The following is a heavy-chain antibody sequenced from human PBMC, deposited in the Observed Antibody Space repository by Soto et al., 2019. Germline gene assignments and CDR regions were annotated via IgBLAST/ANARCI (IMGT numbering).Heavy chain of an antibody. V-gene: IGHV3-30*18. D-gene: IGHD5-12*01. CDR2: ISYDGSNK. CDR1: GFTFSSYG. CDR3: AKSDGYNYFDY. Sequence: QVQLVESGGGVVQPGRSLRLSCAASGFTFSSYGMHWVRQAPGKGLEWVAVISYDGSNKYYADSVKGRFTISRDNSKNTLFLQMNSMRVEDTAVYYCAKSDGYNYFDYWGQGTLVTVSS. J-gene: IGHJ4*02.